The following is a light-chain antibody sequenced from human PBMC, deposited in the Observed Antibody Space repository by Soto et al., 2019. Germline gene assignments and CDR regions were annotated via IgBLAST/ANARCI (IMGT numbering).Light chain of an antibody. CDR1: QGISSY. CDR2: GAS. Sequence: IQLSQSPSFLSASVGDRVTITCRASQGISSYLAWFQQKPGRAPNLLIYGASTLQSGVPSRFSGSGSGTDFTLTISNLQPEDFATYYCQQLNAYPLTFGQGTRLEN. CDR3: QQLNAYPLT. V-gene: IGKV1-9*01. J-gene: IGKJ5*01.